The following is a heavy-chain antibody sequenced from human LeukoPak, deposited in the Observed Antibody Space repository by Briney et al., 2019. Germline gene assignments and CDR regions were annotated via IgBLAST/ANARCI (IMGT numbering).Heavy chain of an antibody. CDR3: AIDYYDSSGYRDY. J-gene: IGHJ4*02. CDR1: GGSFSGYY. CDR2: INHSGST. Sequence: SETLSLTCAVYGGSFSGYYWSWIRQPPGKGLKWIGEINHSGSTNYNPSLKSRVTISVDTSKNQFSLKLSSVTAADTAVYYCAIDYYDSSGYRDYWGQGTLVTVSS. D-gene: IGHD3-22*01. V-gene: IGHV4-34*01.